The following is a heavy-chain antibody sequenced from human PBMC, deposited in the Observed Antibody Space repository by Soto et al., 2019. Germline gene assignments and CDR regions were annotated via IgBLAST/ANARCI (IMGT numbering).Heavy chain of an antibody. V-gene: IGHV3-15*07. CDR3: TTDSGYYYGFDY. CDR1: CFTFSNAT. D-gene: IGHD3-22*01. J-gene: IGHJ4*02. Sequence: VAYLIPSSATSCFTFSNATLNWVRQAPGKGLEWVGRIKSKTDGGTTDYAAPVKGRFTISRDDSKNTLYLQMNSLKTEDTAVYYCTTDSGYYYGFDYWGQGT. CDR2: IKSKTDGGTT.